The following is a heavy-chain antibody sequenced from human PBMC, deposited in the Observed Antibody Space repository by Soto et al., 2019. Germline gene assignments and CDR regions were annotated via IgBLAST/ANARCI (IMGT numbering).Heavy chain of an antibody. Sequence: EVQLVESGGGLVQPGGSLRLSCAASGFTFSSCTMYWVRQAPGKGLVWVSRIKSDGSFTSYADSVKGRFTISRDNAKNTLYLQMNSLRAEDTAVYYCGRVGGGNSGDYWGQGTLVTVSS. CDR1: GFTFSSCT. CDR2: IKSDGSFT. CDR3: GRVGGGNSGDY. D-gene: IGHD2-21*02. V-gene: IGHV3-74*01. J-gene: IGHJ4*02.